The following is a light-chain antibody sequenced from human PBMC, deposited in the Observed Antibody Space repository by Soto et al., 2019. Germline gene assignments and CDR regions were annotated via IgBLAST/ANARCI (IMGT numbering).Light chain of an antibody. CDR1: QSIGAN. V-gene: IGKV1-39*01. J-gene: IGKJ4*01. Sequence: DIQMTQSPSSLSASVGDRVTITCRASQSIGANLNWYQLKPGTAPNLLIYAASNLQSGVPSRFSGSGSGTDFTLTSSNLQPEDFVSYFCQQSFNTPPPFGGGTKVE. CDR2: AAS. CDR3: QQSFNTPPP.